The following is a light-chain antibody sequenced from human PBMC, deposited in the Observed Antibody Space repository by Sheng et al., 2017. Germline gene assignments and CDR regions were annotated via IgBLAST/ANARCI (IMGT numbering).Light chain of an antibody. V-gene: IGKV3-20*01. CDR2: GAS. CDR1: QSLSMF. CDR3: QQYVTSPKIS. Sequence: EIVLTQSPGTLSLSPGDRATLSCRASQSLSMFFAWYQKKPGQAPRLLIYGASSRATGIPDRFSGSGSGTDFTLTISRLEPEDFAVFYCQQYVTSPKISFGGGTKVEIK. J-gene: IGKJ4*01.